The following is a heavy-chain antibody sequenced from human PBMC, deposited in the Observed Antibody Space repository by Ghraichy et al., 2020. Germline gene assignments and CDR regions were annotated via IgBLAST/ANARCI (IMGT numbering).Heavy chain of an antibody. V-gene: IGHV4-59*08. J-gene: IGHJ5*02. D-gene: IGHD4-11*01. CDR1: GGSISSYY. Sequence: SQTLSLTCTVSGGSISSYYWSWIRQPPGKGLEWIGYIYYSGSTDYNPSLKSRVTISVDTSKNQFSLRLSSVTATDTAIYYCARHRGDYSGTFEAWGQGTLVTVSS. CDR2: IYYSGST. CDR3: ARHRGDYSGTFEA.